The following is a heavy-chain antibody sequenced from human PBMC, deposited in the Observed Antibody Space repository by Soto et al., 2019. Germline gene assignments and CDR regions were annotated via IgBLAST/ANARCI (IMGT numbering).Heavy chain of an antibody. CDR3: AHLIAAAGNWSNY. CDR2: IFSNDEK. Sequence: SGPTLVNPTETLTLTCTVSGFSLSDARMGVSWIRQPPGKALEWLAHIFSNDEKSYSTSLKSRLTISKDTSKSQVVLTMTNMDPVDTATYYCAHLIAAAGNWSNYWGQGTLVTVSS. J-gene: IGHJ4*02. V-gene: IGHV2-26*01. CDR1: GFSLSDARMG. D-gene: IGHD6-13*01.